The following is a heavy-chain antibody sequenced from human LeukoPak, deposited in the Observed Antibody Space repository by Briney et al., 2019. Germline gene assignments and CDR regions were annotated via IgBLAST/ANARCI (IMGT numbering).Heavy chain of an antibody. V-gene: IGHV3-23*01. CDR1: GFTFSSYT. J-gene: IGHJ3*02. D-gene: IGHD3/OR15-3a*01. CDR3: AKQWRGTGDAFDI. Sequence: GGSLRLSCAASGFTFSSYTMSWVRQAPGKGLEWVSSISGSSVSTYYADYVKGRFTLSRDNSKNTLYLQINSLRAEDTAVYYCAKQWRGTGDAFDIWGQGTMVTVSS. CDR2: ISGSSVST.